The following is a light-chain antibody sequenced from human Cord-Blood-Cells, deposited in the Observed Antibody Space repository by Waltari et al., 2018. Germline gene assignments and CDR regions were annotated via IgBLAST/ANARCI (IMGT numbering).Light chain of an antibody. V-gene: IGLV2-11*01. CDR1: SSDVGVYNY. CDR3: CSYAGSFVV. Sequence: SALPQPRSVSGSPGQSVTISCTGTSSDVGVYNYVSCYQQHPGKAPKLMIYDVSKRPSGVPDRFSGSKSGSTASLTISGLQAEDEADYYCCSYAGSFVVFGGGTKLTVL. CDR2: DVS. J-gene: IGLJ2*01.